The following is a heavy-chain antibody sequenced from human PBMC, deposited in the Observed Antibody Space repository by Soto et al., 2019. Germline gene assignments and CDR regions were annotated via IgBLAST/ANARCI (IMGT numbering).Heavy chain of an antibody. V-gene: IGHV3-48*01. CDR3: ARIRYCSGGSCTNCYYYMDV. CDR2: ISSSSSTI. CDR1: GFTFSSYS. J-gene: IGHJ6*03. Sequence: EVQLVESGGGLVQPGGSLRLSCAASGFTFSSYSMNWVRQAPGKGLEWVSYISSSSSTIYYADSVKGRFTISRDNAKNSLYMQMSSLRAEDTAVYYCARIRYCSGGSCTNCYYYMDVWGKGTTVTVSS. D-gene: IGHD2-15*01.